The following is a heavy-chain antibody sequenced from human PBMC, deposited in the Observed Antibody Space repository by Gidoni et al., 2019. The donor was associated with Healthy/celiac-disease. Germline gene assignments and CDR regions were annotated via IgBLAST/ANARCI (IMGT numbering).Heavy chain of an antibody. CDR1: GGSISSSRYY. V-gene: IGHV4-39*07. D-gene: IGHD3-16*02. J-gene: IGHJ4*02. CDR3: AARWGGYRILFAS. CDR2: IYYSVST. Sequence: KRYGTLCLTCTVSGGSISSSRYYWGWIREPPGKGLEWIGSIYYSVSTYYNPSLKRRVTISVDTSKNKFSLKLISVTAADTAVYSCAARWGGYRILFASCVQVTLLTVSS.